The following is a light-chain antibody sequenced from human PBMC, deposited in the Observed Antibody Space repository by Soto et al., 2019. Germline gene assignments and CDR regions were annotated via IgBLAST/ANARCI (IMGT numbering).Light chain of an antibody. CDR3: SSYTSSSTLV. J-gene: IGLJ2*01. V-gene: IGLV2-14*01. Sequence: QSVLTQPASVSGSPGHSIAISCTGTARDVGAYDYVSWYQHYPGKAPKLIIYDVANRPSGVSDRFSGSKSGNTASLTISGLHTEDEADYHCSSYTSSSTLVFGGGTKLTVL. CDR2: DVA. CDR1: ARDVGAYDY.